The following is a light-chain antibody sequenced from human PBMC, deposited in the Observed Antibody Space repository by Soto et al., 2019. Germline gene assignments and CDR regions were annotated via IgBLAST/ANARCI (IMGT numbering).Light chain of an antibody. CDR1: QSIGGTY. CDR3: QQYGMSPPVT. V-gene: IGKV3-20*01. CDR2: GAS. Sequence: IVLTQSPATLSLPPGERATLSCRASQSIGGTYLAWYQQKPGQAPRLLIYGASSSATGIPDRFRGSGSGTDFTLSISRLEPEDFAMYYCQQYGMSPPVTVGGGTKLEIK. J-gene: IGKJ4*01.